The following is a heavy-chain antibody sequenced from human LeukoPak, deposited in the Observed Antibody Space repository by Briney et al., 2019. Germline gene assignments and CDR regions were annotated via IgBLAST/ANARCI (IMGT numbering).Heavy chain of an antibody. D-gene: IGHD2-8*01. CDR3: ARGGIVLMVYAMKDY. CDR1: GYTFTGYY. Sequence: ASVKVSCKASGYTFTGYYMHWVRQAPGQGLEWMGWINPNSGGTNYAQKFQGRVTMTRDTSISTAYMELSRLGSDDTAVYYCARGGIVLMVYAMKDYWGQGTLVTVSS. J-gene: IGHJ4*02. CDR2: INPNSGGT. V-gene: IGHV1-2*02.